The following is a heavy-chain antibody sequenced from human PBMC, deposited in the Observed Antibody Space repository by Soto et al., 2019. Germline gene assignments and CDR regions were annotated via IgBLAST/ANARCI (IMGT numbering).Heavy chain of an antibody. Sequence: ASVKVSCKASGYTFTDYFIHWVRQAPGQGLEWMGWVNPDNGGTVYAQKFQGRLTMARDTPVTTVYMELSGLRSGDTAVYYCARSTQYSASLEFDFWGQGTLATVSS. J-gene: IGHJ4*02. CDR2: VNPDNGGT. V-gene: IGHV1-2*02. D-gene: IGHD5-12*01. CDR1: GYTFTDYF. CDR3: ARSTQYSASLEFDF.